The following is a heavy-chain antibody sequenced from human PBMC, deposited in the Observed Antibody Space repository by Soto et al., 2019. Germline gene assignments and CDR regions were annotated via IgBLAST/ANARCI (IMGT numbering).Heavy chain of an antibody. CDR1: GISFTNYG. V-gene: IGHV3-30*03. D-gene: IGHD6-19*01. CDR2: ISNDGSDK. CDR3: ARDRASGWRYYYYGMDA. J-gene: IGHJ6*02. Sequence: QVQLVESGGGVVQPGRSLRLSCAASGISFTNYGMHWVRQAPGKGLEWVAVISNDGSDKHYADSVKGRFTISRDNSNNTLYLQMTSLRAEDTAVYYCARDRASGWRYYYYGMDAWGQGTTVTVS.